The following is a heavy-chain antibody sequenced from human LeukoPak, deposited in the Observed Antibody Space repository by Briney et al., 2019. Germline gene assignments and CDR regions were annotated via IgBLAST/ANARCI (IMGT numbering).Heavy chain of an antibody. CDR2: ISYDGSNK. D-gene: IGHD5-18*01. CDR3: AKGGYSYGFGY. Sequence: GGSLRLSCAASGFTFSSYGMHWVRQAPGKGLEWVAVISYDGSNKYYADSVKGRFTISRDNSKNTLYLQMNSLRAEDTAVYYCAKGGYSYGFGYWGQGTLVTVSS. J-gene: IGHJ4*02. V-gene: IGHV3-30*18. CDR1: GFTFSSYG.